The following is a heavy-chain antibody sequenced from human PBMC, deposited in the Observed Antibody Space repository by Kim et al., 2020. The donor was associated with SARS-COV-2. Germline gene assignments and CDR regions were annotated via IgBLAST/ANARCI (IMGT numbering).Heavy chain of an antibody. CDR3: AKAGGDFWTYFYTGPELG. V-gene: IGHV3-30*02. Sequence: AKGRFTISRDNSKNSLYLQLNSLRLEDTAVYYCAKAGGDFWTYFYTGPELGWGQGTLVTVSS. J-gene: IGHJ4*02. D-gene: IGHD3-3*01.